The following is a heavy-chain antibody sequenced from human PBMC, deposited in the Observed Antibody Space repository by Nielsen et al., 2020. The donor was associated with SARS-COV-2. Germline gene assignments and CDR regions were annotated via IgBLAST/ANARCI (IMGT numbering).Heavy chain of an antibody. V-gene: IGHV1-2*02. CDR3: ARGAQQWLADY. J-gene: IGHJ4*02. CDR2: FNPGSGGT. D-gene: IGHD6-19*01. Sequence: ASVKVSCKASGYTFTAYYIHWVRQAPGQGLEWMGWFNPGSGGTKYAQKFQGRVTTTRDMSVATAYIELSGLTSDDTAVYYCARGAQQWLADYWGQGTLVTVSS. CDR1: GYTFTAYY.